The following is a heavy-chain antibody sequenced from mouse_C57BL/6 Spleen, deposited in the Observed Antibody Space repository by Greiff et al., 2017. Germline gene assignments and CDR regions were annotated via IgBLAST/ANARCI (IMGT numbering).Heavy chain of an antibody. J-gene: IGHJ2*01. Sequence: VQGVESGAELVRPGASVTLSCKASGYTFTDYEMHWVKQTPVHGLEWIGAIVPETGGTAYNQKFKGKAILTADKSSSTAYMELRSLTSEDSAVYYCTRRYYGSPLDYWGQGTTLTVSS. D-gene: IGHD1-1*01. CDR1: GYTFTDYE. CDR3: TRRYYGSPLDY. CDR2: IVPETGGT. V-gene: IGHV1-15*01.